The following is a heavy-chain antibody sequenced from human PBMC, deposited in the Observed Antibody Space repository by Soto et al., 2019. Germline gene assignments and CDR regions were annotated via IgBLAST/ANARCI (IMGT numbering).Heavy chain of an antibody. D-gene: IGHD3-3*01. CDR2: IYYSGRT. Sequence: PSETLSLTSTVFGGSNSSYYLSWILQRTGKRLEWIGYIYYSGRTNYNPALKSRDTISVDTSKNQFSLKLSSVTAAYTAVYYCARSSYDFWSGYRGPYYFDYWGQGTLVTVSS. V-gene: IGHV4-59*01. CDR3: ARSSYDFWSGYRGPYYFDY. CDR1: GGSNSSYY. J-gene: IGHJ4*02.